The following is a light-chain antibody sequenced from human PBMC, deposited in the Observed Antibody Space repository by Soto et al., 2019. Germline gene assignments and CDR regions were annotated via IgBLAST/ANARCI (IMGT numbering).Light chain of an antibody. V-gene: IGKV1-39*01. CDR1: QSLSSH. CDR2: SAY. Sequence: DIQMTQSPSSLSASVGDIVTITCRASQSLSSHLQWYQEKPGKAPKLLIYSAYNLESGVPSRFSGSGSGTDFTLTISSLQPEDFATYYCQQSYITPYTFGEGTNLEIK. CDR3: QQSYITPYT. J-gene: IGKJ2*01.